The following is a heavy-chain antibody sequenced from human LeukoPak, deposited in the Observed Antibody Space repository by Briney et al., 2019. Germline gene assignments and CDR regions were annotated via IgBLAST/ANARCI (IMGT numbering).Heavy chain of an antibody. CDR2: INHSGST. CDR3: ARGARVRGVIITYYYYGMDV. V-gene: IGHV4-34*01. CDR1: GGSFSGYY. Sequence: SETLSLTCAVYGGSFSGYYWSWIRQPPGKGLEWIGEINHSGSTNYNPSLKSRVTISVDTSKNQFSLKLSSVTAADTAVYYCARGARVRGVIITYYYYGMDVWGQGTTVTVSS. J-gene: IGHJ6*02. D-gene: IGHD3-10*01.